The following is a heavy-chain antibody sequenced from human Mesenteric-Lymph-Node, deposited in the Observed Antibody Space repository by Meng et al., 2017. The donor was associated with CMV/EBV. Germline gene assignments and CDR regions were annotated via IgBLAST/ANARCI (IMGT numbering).Heavy chain of an antibody. CDR3: AKGNGGSSSSWRLGYFDN. J-gene: IGHJ4*01. CDR1: RFTFSSYA. Sequence: GESLKISCAASRFTFSSYATSWVCQAPGKGLEWVSVISGSGDSTYNADSVKGRFTISRDKSTNTLHLQMNSLRAEDTAVYYCAKGNGGSSSSWRLGYFDNWGHGTLVTVSS. CDR2: ISGSGDST. V-gene: IGHV3-23*01. D-gene: IGHD6-13*01.